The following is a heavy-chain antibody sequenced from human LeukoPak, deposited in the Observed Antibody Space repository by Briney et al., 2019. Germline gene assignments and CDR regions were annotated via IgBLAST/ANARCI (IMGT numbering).Heavy chain of an antibody. Sequence: GASVKVSCKASGYTFTSYAIHWVRQAPGQRLEWMGWISAGNGNTKYSQNFQGRVTFISNTSATTAFMELSSLRSDDTAVYYCARDQGYSSSWYDGNWFDPWGQGTLVTVSS. CDR1: GYTFTSYA. D-gene: IGHD6-13*01. J-gene: IGHJ5*02. CDR2: ISAGNGNT. V-gene: IGHV1-3*01. CDR3: ARDQGYSSSWYDGNWFDP.